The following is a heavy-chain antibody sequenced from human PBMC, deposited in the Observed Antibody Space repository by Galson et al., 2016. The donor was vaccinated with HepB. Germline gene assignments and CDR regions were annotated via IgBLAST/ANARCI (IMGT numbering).Heavy chain of an antibody. V-gene: IGHV4-59*01. CDR1: GGSISAYY. CDR2: IYHSGSA. J-gene: IGHJ4*02. Sequence: ETLSLTCNVSGGSISAYYWSWIRQPPGKGLEWIGCIYHSGSADYSPSLKSRVTMSIDMSENQFSLNLTSVTAADPAVYYCARDVNMGGLDSWGQGTLVTVSS. D-gene: IGHD1-26*01. CDR3: ARDVNMGGLDS.